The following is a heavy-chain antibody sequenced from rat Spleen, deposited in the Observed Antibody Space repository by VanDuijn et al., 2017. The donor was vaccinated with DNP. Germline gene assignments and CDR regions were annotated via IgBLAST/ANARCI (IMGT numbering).Heavy chain of an antibody. D-gene: IGHD4-3*01. CDR3: ARLDRGGAY. CDR2: ITYDGSRT. Sequence: EVQLVESGGDLVQSGRSLKVSCAASGFTFSDYNMAWVRQAPKKGLEWVATITYDGSRTYCRDSVKGRFTISRNNAKSTLYLHMDSLRSEDTATYYCARLDRGGAYWGLGTLVTVSS. J-gene: IGHJ3*01. V-gene: IGHV5S10*01. CDR1: GFTFSDYN.